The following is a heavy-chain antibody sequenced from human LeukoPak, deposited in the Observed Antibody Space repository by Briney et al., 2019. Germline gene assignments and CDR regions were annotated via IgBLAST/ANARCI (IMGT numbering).Heavy chain of an antibody. D-gene: IGHD1-26*01. Sequence: SETLSLTCTVSGGSIRSYYWSWIRQPPGKGLEWIGYFYYSGSTNYNPSLKSRVTISVDTSKNQFSLKLTSVTAADTAVHYCARERSGGVVGAMDDAFDIWGQGTMVTVSS. CDR2: FYYSGST. J-gene: IGHJ3*02. V-gene: IGHV4-59*01. CDR1: GGSIRSYY. CDR3: ARERSGGVVGAMDDAFDI.